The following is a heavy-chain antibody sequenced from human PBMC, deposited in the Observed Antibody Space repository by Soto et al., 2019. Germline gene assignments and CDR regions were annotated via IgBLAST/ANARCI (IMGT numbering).Heavy chain of an antibody. CDR1: GFTFSSYR. J-gene: IGHJ4*02. D-gene: IGHD2-15*01. CDR2: IKQDGSEK. Sequence: EVQLVESGGGLVQPGGSLRLSCAASGFTFSSYRLSWVRQAPGKGLEWVANIKQDGSEKYYVDSVKGRFTISRDNAKNSVYLLMNSLRAEDTAVYYWAKGWYHDYWGQGTLVTVSS. V-gene: IGHV3-7*01. CDR3: AKGWYHDY.